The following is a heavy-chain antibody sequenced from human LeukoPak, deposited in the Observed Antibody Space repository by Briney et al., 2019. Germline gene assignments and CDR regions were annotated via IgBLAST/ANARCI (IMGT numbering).Heavy chain of an antibody. CDR3: ARDAAGRGVFDY. D-gene: IGHD6-13*01. V-gene: IGHV3-21*01. J-gene: IGHJ4*02. Sequence: GGSLRLSCAASGFTFSSYSMNWVRQAPGKGLEWVSSISSSSSYIYYADSVKGRFTISRDNAENSLYLQMNSLRAEDTAVYYCARDAAGRGVFDYWGQGTLVTVSS. CDR1: GFTFSSYS. CDR2: ISSSSSYI.